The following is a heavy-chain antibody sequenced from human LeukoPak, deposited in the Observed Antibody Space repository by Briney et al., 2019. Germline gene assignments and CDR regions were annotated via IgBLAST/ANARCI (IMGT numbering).Heavy chain of an antibody. J-gene: IGHJ4*02. V-gene: IGHV4-34*01. CDR3: ARGTLTVTTSFDY. CDR2: INHSGST. D-gene: IGHD4-17*01. Sequence: SEALSLTCAVYGGSFSGYYWSWIRQPPGKGLEWIGEINHSGSTNYNPSLKSRVTISVDTSKNQFSLKLSSVTAADTAVYYCARGTLTVTTSFDYWGQGTLVTVSS. CDR1: GGSFSGYY.